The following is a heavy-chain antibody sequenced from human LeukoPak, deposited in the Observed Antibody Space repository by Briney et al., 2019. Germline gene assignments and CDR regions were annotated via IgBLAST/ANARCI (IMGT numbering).Heavy chain of an antibody. CDR3: TRRGQQVVQGNYYYGMDV. Sequence: GESLKISCKGSGYSFTSYWIGWVRPRPGKGLEWMGIILPGDSDTRYRPSFQRQGAISADQSISPAYRQSSSLKASDTGMYYCTRRGQQVVQGNYYYGMDVGGKGTSVTVSS. CDR1: GYSFTSYW. J-gene: IGHJ6*04. D-gene: IGHD6-13*01. V-gene: IGHV5-51*01. CDR2: ILPGDSDT.